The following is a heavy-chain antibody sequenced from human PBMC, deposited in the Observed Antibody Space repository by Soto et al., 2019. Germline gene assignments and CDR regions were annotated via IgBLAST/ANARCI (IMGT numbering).Heavy chain of an antibody. V-gene: IGHV3-33*01. D-gene: IGHD4-17*01. Sequence: QMQLVESGGGVVQPGTSLRLSCAASGFTFSNYAMHWVRQALGKGLEWVTIIWYDGSDKNYGDSVKGRFTISRDNSKNTLYLQMNSLRVEDTAVYYCARDSGGDYHNYYMDVWGKGTTVTVSS. CDR3: ARDSGGDYHNYYMDV. CDR1: GFTFSNYA. J-gene: IGHJ6*03. CDR2: IWYDGSDK.